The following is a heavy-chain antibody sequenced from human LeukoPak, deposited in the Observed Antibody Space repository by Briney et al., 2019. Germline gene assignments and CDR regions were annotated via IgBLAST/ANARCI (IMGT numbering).Heavy chain of an antibody. V-gene: IGHV1-69*05. Sequence: GSSVKVSCKASGGTFSSYAISWVRQAPGQGLEWIGRIIPIFGTANYAQKFQGRVTITTDESTSTAYMELSSLRSEDTAVYYCARGGAVAGTDLYFDYWGQGTLVTVSS. D-gene: IGHD6-19*01. J-gene: IGHJ4*02. CDR3: ARGGAVAGTDLYFDY. CDR1: GGTFSSYA. CDR2: IIPIFGTA.